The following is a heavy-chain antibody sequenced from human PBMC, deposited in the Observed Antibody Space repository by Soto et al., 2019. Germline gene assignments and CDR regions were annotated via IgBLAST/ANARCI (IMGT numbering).Heavy chain of an antibody. CDR2: ISYDGKNK. D-gene: IGHD6-13*01. Sequence: GGSLRLSCAGSGFTFSNYGMDWVRQAPGKGLEWVAVISYDGKNKYYADSVKGRFTISRDNSKNTLYLEMNSLRAEDTAVYYCAKDLSYISSWYPYFDYWGQGTLVTVSS. J-gene: IGHJ4*02. CDR3: AKDLSYISSWYPYFDY. V-gene: IGHV3-30*18. CDR1: GFTFSNYG.